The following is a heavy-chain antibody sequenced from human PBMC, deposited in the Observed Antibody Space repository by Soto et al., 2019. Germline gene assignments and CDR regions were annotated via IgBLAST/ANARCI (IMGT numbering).Heavy chain of an antibody. Sequence: SETLSLTCTVSGGSINSYWWSWIRQPAGKGLEWIGRVYYSGSTNYNPSLKSRVTMSVDTSKRQFSLKLSSVTAADTAVYYCAYGGSYDGYFDFWGQGALVTVSS. D-gene: IGHD1-26*01. CDR1: GGSINSYW. CDR2: VYYSGST. V-gene: IGHV4-4*07. J-gene: IGHJ4*02. CDR3: AYGGSYDGYFDF.